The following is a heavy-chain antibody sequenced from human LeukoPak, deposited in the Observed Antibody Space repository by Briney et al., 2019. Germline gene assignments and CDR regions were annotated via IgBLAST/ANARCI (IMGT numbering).Heavy chain of an antibody. Sequence: PGVPLTLFCTASGFPFSTYWKLWVPQCPGKGLVWVSRIKSYGSRTNYAHPVKRLLTIYRDNAENALYPQMNTQRLEDTAVYFCARAWPEWDGDFVIWGQGTMVTVSS. CDR3: ARAWPEWDGDFVI. J-gene: IGHJ3*02. D-gene: IGHD1-26*01. CDR2: IKSYGSRT. V-gene: IGHV3-74*01. CDR1: GFPFSTYW.